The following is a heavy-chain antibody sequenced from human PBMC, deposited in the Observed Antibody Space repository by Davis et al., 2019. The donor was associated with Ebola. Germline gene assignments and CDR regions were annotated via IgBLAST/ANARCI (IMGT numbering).Heavy chain of an antibody. CDR1: GFTFSSYA. V-gene: IGHV3-30-3*01. D-gene: IGHD3-3*01. CDR3: ARDFLEWLPFDSCDY. CDR2: ISYDGSNK. J-gene: IGHJ4*02. Sequence: GESLKISCAASGFTFSSYAMHWVRQAPGKGLEWVAVISYDGSNKYYADSVKGRFTISRDNSKNTLYLQMNSLRAEDTAVYYCARDFLEWLPFDSCDYWGQGTLVTVSS.